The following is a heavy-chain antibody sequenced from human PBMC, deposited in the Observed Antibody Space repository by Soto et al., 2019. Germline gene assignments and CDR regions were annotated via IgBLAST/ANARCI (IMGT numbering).Heavy chain of an antibody. CDR3: ARVAGGDYHYGTDV. Sequence: ASVKVSCKASGYTFTSYGISWVRQAPGQGLEWMGWISAYNGNTNYAQKLQGRVTMTTDTSTSTAYMELRSLRSDDTAVYYCARVAGGDYHYGTDVWGQATTVTVSS. J-gene: IGHJ6*02. CDR1: GYTFTSYG. V-gene: IGHV1-18*04. D-gene: IGHD6-19*01. CDR2: ISAYNGNT.